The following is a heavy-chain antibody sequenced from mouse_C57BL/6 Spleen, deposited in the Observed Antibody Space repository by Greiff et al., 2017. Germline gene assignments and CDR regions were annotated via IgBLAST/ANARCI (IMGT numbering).Heavy chain of an antibody. V-gene: IGHV1-55*01. J-gene: IGHJ2*01. Sequence: QVKLQQPGAELVKPGASVKMSCKASGYTFTSYWITWVKQRPGQGLEWIGDIYPGSGSTNYNEKFKSKATLTVDTSSSTAYMQLSSLTSEDSAVYYCAREAYYYDSSLYYFDDWGQGTTLTVSS. D-gene: IGHD1-1*01. CDR1: GYTFTSYW. CDR2: IYPGSGST. CDR3: AREAYYYDSSLYYFDD.